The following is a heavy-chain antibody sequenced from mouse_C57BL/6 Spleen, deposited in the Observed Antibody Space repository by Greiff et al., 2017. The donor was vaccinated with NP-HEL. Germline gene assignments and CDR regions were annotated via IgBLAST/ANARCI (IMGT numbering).Heavy chain of an antibody. CDR1: GYTFTSYW. CDR2: IDSSDSET. J-gene: IGHJ4*01. Sequence: QVQLQQPGAELVRPGSSVKLSCKASGYTFTSYWMHWVKQRPIQGLEWIGNIDSSDSETHYNQKFKDKATLTVDKSSSTAYMQLSSLTSEDSAVYYCARSVTTVDGRDYYAMDYWGQGTSVTVSS. CDR3: ARSVTTVDGRDYYAMDY. V-gene: IGHV1-52*01. D-gene: IGHD1-1*01.